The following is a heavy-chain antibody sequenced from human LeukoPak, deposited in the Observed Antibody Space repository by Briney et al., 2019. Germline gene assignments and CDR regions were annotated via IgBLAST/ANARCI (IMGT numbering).Heavy chain of an antibody. Sequence: GGSLRLSCAASGFTFSSYGMHWVRQAPGKGLEWVAVIWFDGSNKYYADSVKGRFTISRDNSKNTLYLQMNSLRAEDTAVYYCAKDWSAGTLDYWGQGTLVTVSS. D-gene: IGHD6-13*01. CDR1: GFTFSSYG. J-gene: IGHJ4*02. CDR3: AKDWSAGTLDY. CDR2: IWFDGSNK. V-gene: IGHV3-30*02.